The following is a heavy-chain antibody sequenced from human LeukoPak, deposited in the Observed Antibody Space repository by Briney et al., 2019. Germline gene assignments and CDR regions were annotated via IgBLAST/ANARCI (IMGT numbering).Heavy chain of an antibody. CDR2: IYTSGNT. CDR3: ARGGVLLWFSLDS. Sequence: SETLSLTCSVSGGSISSGSYYWSWIRQPAGKGLEWIGRIYTSGNTNYNPSLKSRVTISVDTSKNQFSLKLSSVTAADTAVYYCARGGVLLWFSLDSWGQGTLVTVSS. CDR1: GGSISSGSYY. D-gene: IGHD3-10*01. J-gene: IGHJ4*02. V-gene: IGHV4-61*02.